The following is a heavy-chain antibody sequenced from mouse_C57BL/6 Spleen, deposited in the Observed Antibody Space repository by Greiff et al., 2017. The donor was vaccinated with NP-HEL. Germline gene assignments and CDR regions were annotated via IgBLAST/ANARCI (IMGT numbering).Heavy chain of an antibody. CDR2: IDPSDSYT. D-gene: IGHD4-1*01. Sequence: VQLQQPGAELVMPGASVKLSCKASGYTFTSYWMHWVKQRPGQGLEWIGEIDPSDSYTNYNQKFKGKSTLTVDKSSSTAYMQLSSLTSEDSAVYYCARSKNWAPYYFDYWGQGTTLTVSS. CDR3: ARSKNWAPYYFDY. J-gene: IGHJ2*01. V-gene: IGHV1-69*01. CDR1: GYTFTSYW.